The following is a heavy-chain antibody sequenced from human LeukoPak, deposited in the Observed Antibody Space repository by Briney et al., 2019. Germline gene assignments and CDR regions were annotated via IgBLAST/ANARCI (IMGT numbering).Heavy chain of an antibody. V-gene: IGHV3-30*03. CDR3: ARGLGPVDPYYFDY. CDR1: GFTFSSFG. J-gene: IGHJ4*02. D-gene: IGHD2-21*01. Sequence: GGSLRLSCAASGFTFSSFGMHWVRQAPGKGLEWVAVISYDGSSKYYADSVKGRFTISRDNSKNTLYLQMNSLRAEDTAVYYCARGLGPVDPYYFDYWGQGTLVTVSS. CDR2: ISYDGSSK.